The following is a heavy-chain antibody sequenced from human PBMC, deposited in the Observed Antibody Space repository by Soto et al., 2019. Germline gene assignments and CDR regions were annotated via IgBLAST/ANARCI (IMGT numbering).Heavy chain of an antibody. D-gene: IGHD3-3*01. CDR2: IYYSGST. J-gene: IGHJ5*02. V-gene: IGHV4-59*01. Sequence: PSETLSLTCTVSGGSISSYYWSWIRQPPGKGLEWIGYIYYSGSTNYNPSLKSRVTISVDTSKNQFSLKLSSVTAADTAVYYCARAHQYYVFWSGHHLSDWIDPPGQATLVTVSS. CDR3: ARAHQYYVFWSGHHLSDWIDP. CDR1: GGSISSYY.